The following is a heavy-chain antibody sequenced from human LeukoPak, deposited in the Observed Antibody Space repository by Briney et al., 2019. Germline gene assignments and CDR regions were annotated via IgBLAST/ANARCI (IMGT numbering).Heavy chain of an antibody. CDR2: INHSGST. J-gene: IGHJ5*02. D-gene: IGHD6-13*01. CDR3: AREKQQLRGLNWFDP. CDR1: GGSFSGYY. V-gene: IGHV4-34*01. Sequence: SETLSRTCAVYGGSFSGYYWSWIRQPPGKGLEWIGEINHSGSTNYNPSLKSRVTISVDTSKNQFSLKLSSVTAADTAVYYCAREKQQLRGLNWFDPWGQGTLVTVSS.